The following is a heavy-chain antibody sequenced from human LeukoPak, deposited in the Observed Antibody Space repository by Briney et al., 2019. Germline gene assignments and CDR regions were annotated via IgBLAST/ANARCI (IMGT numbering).Heavy chain of an antibody. V-gene: IGHV4-39*07. Sequence: PSETLSLTCTVSGDSIRSSSYHWGWIRQPPGKGLEWIGSIYYSGSTYNNRSLKRRLTISIDTSKNQFSLKLSSVTAADTAVYYCARFSDFWSGYYHLWDYWGQGTLVTVSS. CDR1: GDSIRSSSYH. CDR3: ARFSDFWSGYYHLWDY. CDR2: IYYSGST. D-gene: IGHD3-3*01. J-gene: IGHJ4*02.